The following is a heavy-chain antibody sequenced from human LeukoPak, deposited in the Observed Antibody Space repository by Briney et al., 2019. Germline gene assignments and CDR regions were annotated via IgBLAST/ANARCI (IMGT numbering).Heavy chain of an antibody. CDR1: GSRFTSYW. D-gene: IGHD3-22*01. J-gene: IGHJ6*02. CDR3: ARTLNYYDSSRRNDYYYYGMDV. V-gene: IGHV5-51*01. CDR2: IYPGDSDT. Sequence: GESLKISCQGSGSRFTSYWIGWVRQLPGKGLEWMGIIYPGDSDTRYSPSFQGQVTISADKSISTAYLQWSSLKASDTAMYYCARTLNYYDSSRRNDYYYYGMDVWGQGTTVTVSS.